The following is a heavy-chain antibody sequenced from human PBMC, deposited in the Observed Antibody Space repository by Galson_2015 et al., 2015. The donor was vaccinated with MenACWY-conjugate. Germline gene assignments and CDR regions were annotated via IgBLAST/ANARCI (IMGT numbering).Heavy chain of an antibody. CDR3: ARDAVVRGVIGWFDP. V-gene: IGHV3-21*01. CDR1: GFTFSSYS. J-gene: IGHJ5*02. Sequence: SLRLSCAASGFTFSSYSMNWVRQAPGKGLEWVSSISSSSSYIYYADSVKGRFTISRDNAKNSLYLQMNSLRAEDTAVYYCARDAVVRGVIGWFDPWGQGTLVTVSS. CDR2: ISSSSSYI. D-gene: IGHD3-10*01.